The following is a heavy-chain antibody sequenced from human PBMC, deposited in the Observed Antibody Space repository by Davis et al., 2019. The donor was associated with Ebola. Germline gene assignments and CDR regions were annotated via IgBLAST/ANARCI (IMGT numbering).Heavy chain of an antibody. CDR3: ASGSGSYLPHFDY. J-gene: IGHJ4*02. D-gene: IGHD1-26*01. CDR2: IYYSGST. Sequence: PSETLSLTCTVSGGSISSHYWSWIRQPPGKGLEWIGYIYYSGSTNYNPSLKSRVTISVDTSKNQFSLKLSSVTAADTAVYYCASGSGSYLPHFDYWGQGTLVTVSS. CDR1: GGSISSHY. V-gene: IGHV4-59*11.